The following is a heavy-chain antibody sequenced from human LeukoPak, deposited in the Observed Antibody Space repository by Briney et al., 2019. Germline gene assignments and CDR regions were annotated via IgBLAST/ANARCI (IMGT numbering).Heavy chain of an antibody. CDR3: AKDQRATISTSNWFDP. D-gene: IGHD5-24*01. CDR1: GFTFSNYA. Sequence: GSLRLSCGASGFTFSNYAMNWVRQAPGKGLEWVSGISGSGGTTYYADSVKGRFTISRDNSKNTLYVQMNSLRVEDTAVYYCAKDQRATISTSNWFDPWGQGTLVTVSS. J-gene: IGHJ5*02. V-gene: IGHV3-23*01. CDR2: ISGSGGTT.